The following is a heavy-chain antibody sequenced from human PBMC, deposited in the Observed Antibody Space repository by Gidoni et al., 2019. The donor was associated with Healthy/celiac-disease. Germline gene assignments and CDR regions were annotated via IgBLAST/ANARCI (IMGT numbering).Heavy chain of an antibody. CDR2: IYYSGST. D-gene: IGHD5-12*01. CDR1: GGSISSVGYY. CDR3: ARAPGYSGYAVVSDLDP. J-gene: IGHJ5*02. Sequence: QVQLQESGPGLVKPSQTLSLTCTVSGGSISSVGYYWSWIRQHPGKGLEWIGYIYYSGSTYYNPSLKSRVTISVDTSKNQFSLKLSSVTAADTAVYYCARAPGYSGYAVVSDLDPWGQGTLVTVSS. V-gene: IGHV4-31*03.